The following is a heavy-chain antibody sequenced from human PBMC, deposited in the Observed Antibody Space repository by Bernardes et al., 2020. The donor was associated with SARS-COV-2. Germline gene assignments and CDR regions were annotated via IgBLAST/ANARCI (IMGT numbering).Heavy chain of an antibody. CDR3: ARRGEGGRAFDV. CDR1: GFTVSTTY. CDR2: LYSGGNT. J-gene: IGHJ3*01. Sequence: GGSLRLSCAASGFTVSTTYLSWVRQAPGKGLEWISLLYSGGNTYFADSVKGRFTVSRDNSRNTLYLQMNSLTVDDTAMYYCARRGEGGRAFDVWGQGTVVNVSS. V-gene: IGHV3-53*01. D-gene: IGHD2-15*01.